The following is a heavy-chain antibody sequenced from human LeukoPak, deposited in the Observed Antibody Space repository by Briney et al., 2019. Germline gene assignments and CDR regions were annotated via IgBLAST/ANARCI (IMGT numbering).Heavy chain of an antibody. D-gene: IGHD6-19*01. Sequence: PGGSLRLSCAASGFIFSSCEMNWVRQDPGKGLEWVSYISSGGSIISYADSVKGRFTISRDNAKNSLYLQMNSLRAEDTALYYCAGDESTVAGRPFDYWGRGTLVTVSS. CDR3: AGDESTVAGRPFDY. J-gene: IGHJ4*02. V-gene: IGHV3-48*03. CDR1: GFIFSSCE. CDR2: ISSGGSII.